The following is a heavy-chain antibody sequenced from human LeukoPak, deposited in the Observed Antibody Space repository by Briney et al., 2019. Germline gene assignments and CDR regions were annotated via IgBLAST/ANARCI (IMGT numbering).Heavy chain of an antibody. D-gene: IGHD6-13*01. J-gene: IGHJ4*02. CDR3: ARDGRGVSQQLVSYYFDY. CDR1: GGSFSGYY. Sequence: SETLSLTCAVYGGSFSGYYWSWIRQPPGKGLEWIGEINHSGSTNYNPSLKSRVTISVDTSKNQFSLKLSSVTAADTAVYYCARDGRGVSQQLVSYYFDYWGQGTLVTVSS. V-gene: IGHV4-34*01. CDR2: INHSGST.